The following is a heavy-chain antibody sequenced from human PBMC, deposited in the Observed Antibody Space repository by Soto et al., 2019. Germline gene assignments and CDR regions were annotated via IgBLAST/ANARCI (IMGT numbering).Heavy chain of an antibody. J-gene: IGHJ4*02. Sequence: QVQLQESGPGLVKPSETLSLTCTVSGGSVSSGSYYWSWIRQPPGKGLEWIGYIYYSGSTNYNPSLKSRVTISVDTSKNQFSLKLSSVTAADTAVYYCARYHYDYVWGSYRPGGRNYYFDYWGQGTLVTVSS. CDR3: ARYHYDYVWGSYRPGGRNYYFDY. D-gene: IGHD3-16*02. CDR1: GGSVSSGSYY. V-gene: IGHV4-61*01. CDR2: IYYSGST.